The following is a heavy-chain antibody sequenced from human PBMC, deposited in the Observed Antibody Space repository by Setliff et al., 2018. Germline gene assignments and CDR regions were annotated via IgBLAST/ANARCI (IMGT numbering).Heavy chain of an antibody. V-gene: IGHV3-20*04. Sequence: PGGSLRLSCAASGFTFKDYGMAWVRQSPGKGLEWVAGINWSGGTAGYADSVRGRFTISRDNAKSSVYLQMGSLRAEDTAFYFCAKGAHFSNYARVFDPWGQGTLVTVS. CDR3: AKGAHFSNYARVFDP. D-gene: IGHD4-4*01. CDR2: INWSGGTA. CDR1: GFTFKDYG. J-gene: IGHJ5*02.